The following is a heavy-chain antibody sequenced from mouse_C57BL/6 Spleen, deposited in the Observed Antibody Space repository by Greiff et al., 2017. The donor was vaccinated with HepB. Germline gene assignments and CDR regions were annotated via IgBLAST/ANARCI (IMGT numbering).Heavy chain of an antibody. CDR3: ARIPYYAMDY. J-gene: IGHJ4*01. V-gene: IGHV3-6*01. Sequence: VQLKESGPGLVKPSQSLSLTCSVTGYSITSGYYWNWIRQFPGNKLEWLGYISYDGSNNYNPSLKNRISITRDTSKNQFFLKLNSVTTEDTATYYWARIPYYAMDYWGQGTSVTVSS. CDR2: ISYDGSN. CDR1: GYSITSGYY.